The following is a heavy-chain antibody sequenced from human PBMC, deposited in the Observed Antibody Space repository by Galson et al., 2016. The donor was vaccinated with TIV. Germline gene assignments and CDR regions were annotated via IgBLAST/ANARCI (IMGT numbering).Heavy chain of an antibody. CDR3: AREGYCSGGTCYSAYYGMDV. Sequence: SLRLSCAASGFTFSSYRMSWVRRAPGKGLEWVSSITSSGNHIYYADSLTGRLTIPRDNARNSLYLQMNSLRAEDTAVYYCAREGYCSGGTCYSAYYGMDVWGQGTTVTVSS. D-gene: IGHD2-15*01. V-gene: IGHV3-21*01. CDR1: GFTFSSYR. CDR2: ITSSGNHI. J-gene: IGHJ6*02.